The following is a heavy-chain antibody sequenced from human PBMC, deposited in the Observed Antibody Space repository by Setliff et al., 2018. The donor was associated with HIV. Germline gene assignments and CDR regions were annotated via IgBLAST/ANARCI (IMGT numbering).Heavy chain of an antibody. CDR1: GYTFTSYD. J-gene: IGHJ6*03. CDR3: ARGLAVAGKSYYYYYYMDV. D-gene: IGHD6-19*01. V-gene: IGHV1-8*01. CDR2: MSPNSGNA. Sequence: ASVKVSCKASGYTFTSYDINWLRQATGQGLEWMGWMSPNSGNAGYAQKFQGRGTMTRNTSISTAYMELSSLRSEDTAVYYCARGLAVAGKSYYYYYYMDVWGKGTTVTVSS.